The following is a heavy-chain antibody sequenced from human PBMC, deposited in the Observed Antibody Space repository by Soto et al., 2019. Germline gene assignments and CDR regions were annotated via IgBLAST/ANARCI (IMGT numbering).Heavy chain of an antibody. V-gene: IGHV3-64D*06. CDR3: VKGEYYYASSGYYPFDY. Sequence: PGGSLRLSCSASGFTFSIYAMHWVRQAPGKGLEYVSSISTNGGSTDYADSVKGRFTISRDNSKNTVYLQMSSLRVEDTAVYYCVKGEYYYASSGYYPFDYWGQGTLVTVSS. CDR1: GFTFSIYA. CDR2: ISTNGGST. D-gene: IGHD3-22*01. J-gene: IGHJ4*02.